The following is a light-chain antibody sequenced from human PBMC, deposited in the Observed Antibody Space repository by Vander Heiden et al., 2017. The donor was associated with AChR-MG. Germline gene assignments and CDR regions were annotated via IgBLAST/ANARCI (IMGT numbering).Light chain of an antibody. J-gene: IGLJ3*02. CDR1: SSNSGNNY. CDR3: GTWDSSLSAGV. Sequence: SVLTQPPSVSAAPGQKVTISCSGSSSNSGNNYVSWYQQLPGTAPKLLIYGNNKRPSGIPDRCSGSKSGTSATLGITGLQAGDEADYYCGTWDSSLSAGVFGGGTKLTVL. V-gene: IGLV1-51*01. CDR2: GNN.